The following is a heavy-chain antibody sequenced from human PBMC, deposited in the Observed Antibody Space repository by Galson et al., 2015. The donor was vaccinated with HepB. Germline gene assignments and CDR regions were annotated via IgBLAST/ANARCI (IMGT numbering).Heavy chain of an antibody. CDR1: GGSISTPSYY. CDR3: AQGDTDTLSEYFQH. J-gene: IGHJ1*01. D-gene: IGHD5-18*01. V-gene: IGHV4-39*01. CDR2: IYYSGST. Sequence: ETLSLTCTVSGGSISTPSYYWGWIRQPPGKGLEWIGSIYYSGSTYYNPSIKSRVTISVDTSKNQFSLKLSSVTAADTAVYYCAQGDTDTLSEYFQHWGQGTLVTVSS.